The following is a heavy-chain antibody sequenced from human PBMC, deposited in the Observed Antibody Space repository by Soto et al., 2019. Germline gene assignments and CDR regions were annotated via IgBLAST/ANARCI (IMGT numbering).Heavy chain of an antibody. J-gene: IGHJ4*02. CDR3: AKGRAIGTAMANS. CDR1: GFTFSSYG. D-gene: IGHD5-18*01. CDR2: ISYDGSNK. Sequence: QVQLVESGGGVVQPGRSLRLSCAASGFTFSSYGMHWVRQAPGKGLEWVAVISYDGSNKYYADYVKGRITISRDNSKNMLYMKRNSQIAEDTAVFYRAKGRAIGTAMANSWRQGTLVTVSS. V-gene: IGHV3-30*18.